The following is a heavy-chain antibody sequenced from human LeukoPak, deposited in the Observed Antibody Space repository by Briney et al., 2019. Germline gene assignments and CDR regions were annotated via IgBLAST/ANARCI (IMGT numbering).Heavy chain of an antibody. V-gene: IGHV3-48*01. CDR2: ISSSSSTI. Sequence: PGGSLRLSCVASGFTVSSYYMSWVRQAPGKGLEWVSYISSSSSTIYYADSVKGRFTISRDNAKNSLYLQMNSLRAEDTAVYYCAVHCITISCHSPRWGQGTLVTVSS. J-gene: IGHJ4*02. CDR3: AVHCITISCHSPR. CDR1: GFTVSSYY. D-gene: IGHD2-2*01.